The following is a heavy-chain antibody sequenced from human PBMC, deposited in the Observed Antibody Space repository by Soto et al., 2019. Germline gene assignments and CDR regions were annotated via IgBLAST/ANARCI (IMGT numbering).Heavy chain of an antibody. V-gene: IGHV3-15*07. CDR2: IKSKTDGGTT. D-gene: IGHD3-22*01. Sequence: GGSLRLSCAASGFTFSNAWMNWVRQAPGKGLEWVGRIKSKTDGGTTDYAAPVKGRFAISRDDSNNMVYLQMSSLKIEDTAVYYCTTDSYSTIIIVRFDYWGHGTLVTVSS. CDR3: TTDSYSTIIIVRFDY. J-gene: IGHJ4*01. CDR1: GFTFSNAW.